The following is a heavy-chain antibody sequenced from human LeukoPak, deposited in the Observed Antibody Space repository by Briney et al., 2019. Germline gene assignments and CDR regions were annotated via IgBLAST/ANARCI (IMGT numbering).Heavy chain of an antibody. Sequence: NSSETLSLTCTVSGGSISSYYWIWIRQPAGKGLEWIGRIYSSGSTNYNPSLKSRATMSVDTSKNRFSLKLSSVTAADTAVYYCARSQLVRDDYFDYWGQGAVVTVSS. V-gene: IGHV4-4*07. CDR1: GGSISSYY. CDR2: IYSSGST. CDR3: ARSQLVRDDYFDY. J-gene: IGHJ4*02. D-gene: IGHD6-13*01.